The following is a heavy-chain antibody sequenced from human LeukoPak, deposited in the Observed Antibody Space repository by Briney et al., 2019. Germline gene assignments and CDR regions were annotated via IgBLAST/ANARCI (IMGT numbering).Heavy chain of an antibody. V-gene: IGHV4-34*01. D-gene: IGHD3-22*01. CDR2: INHSGST. Sequence: SETLSLTCAVYGGSFSGYYWSWIRQPPGKGLEWIGEINHSGSTNYNPSLKSRVTISVDTSKNQFSLKLSSVTAADTAVYYCARGRDYDSSGYYYVGRGEWFDPWGQGTLVTVSS. CDR3: ARGRDYDSSGYYYVGRGEWFDP. CDR1: GGSFSGYY. J-gene: IGHJ5*02.